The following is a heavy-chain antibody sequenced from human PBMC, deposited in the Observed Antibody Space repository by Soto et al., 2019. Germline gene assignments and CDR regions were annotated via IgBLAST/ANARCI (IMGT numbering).Heavy chain of an antibody. CDR2: IDPSGNTM. J-gene: IGHJ4*02. D-gene: IGHD2-8*01. V-gene: IGHV3-48*03. CDR1: GGIVDGRD. Sequence: PWGCLRLSCAACGGIVDGRDCNWFRKAPGKGLEWISYIDPSGNTMHYADSVKGGFTISRDNAKNSLYLEMSSRSAEDTGTYEQARATNGLDDLDYRGKGTLVTVSS. CDR3: ARATNGLDDLDY.